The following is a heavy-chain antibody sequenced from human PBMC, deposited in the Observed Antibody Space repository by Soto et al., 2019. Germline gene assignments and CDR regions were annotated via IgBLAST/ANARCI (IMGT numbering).Heavy chain of an antibody. Sequence: GGSLRLSCEASGFTFSSYPMHLVRQAPGKGLKWVTVISYDGGNQYYADSVKGRFTISRDNSKDTLYLQMHSLRSDDTAVYFCARGPITQTSFIDHWGQGTLVTVSS. CDR2: ISYDGGNQ. V-gene: IGHV3-30-3*01. J-gene: IGHJ4*02. D-gene: IGHD1-20*01. CDR3: ARGPITQTSFIDH. CDR1: GFTFSSYP.